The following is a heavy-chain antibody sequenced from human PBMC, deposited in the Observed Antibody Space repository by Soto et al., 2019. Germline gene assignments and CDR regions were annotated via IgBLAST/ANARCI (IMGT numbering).Heavy chain of an antibody. CDR2: ISYDGSNK. V-gene: IGHV3-30-3*01. Sequence: GGSLRLSRAASGFTFSSYAMHWVRQAPGKGLEWVAVISYDGSNKYYADSVKGRFTISRDNSKNTLYLQMNSLRAEDTAVYYCARDRRPRDSSLPWHYFDYWGQGTLVTVSS. J-gene: IGHJ4*02. CDR1: GFTFSSYA. D-gene: IGHD6-13*01. CDR3: ARDRRPRDSSLPWHYFDY.